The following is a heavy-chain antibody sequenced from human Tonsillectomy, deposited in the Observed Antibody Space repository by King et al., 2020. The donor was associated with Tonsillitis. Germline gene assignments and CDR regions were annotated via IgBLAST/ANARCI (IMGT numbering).Heavy chain of an antibody. V-gene: IGHV4-34*01. CDR2: INHSGST. CDR1: GGSFRGFD. Sequence: VQLQQWGAGLLKPSETLSLTCAVYGGSFRGFDWNWIRQPPGKGLEWIGEINHSGSTNYNPSLKSRVTISVDTSKNQFSLKLNSVTAADTAVYYCARGGSETGYSNSWGQGTLVTVSS. J-gene: IGHJ4*02. CDR3: ARGGSETGYSNS. D-gene: IGHD6-13*01.